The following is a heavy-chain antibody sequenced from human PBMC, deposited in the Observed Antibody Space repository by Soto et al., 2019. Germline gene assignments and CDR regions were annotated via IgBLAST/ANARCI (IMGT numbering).Heavy chain of an antibody. J-gene: IGHJ6*02. D-gene: IGHD3-10*01. V-gene: IGHV3-74*01. CDR1: GFTFSSYW. Sequence: EVQLVESGGGLVQPGGSPRLSCAASGFTFSSYWMHWVRQAPGKGLVWGSRISNDGSSTSYADSVKGRFTISRDNAKNTLYLQRNRLRAGDTAVYYGTRSDYYGSGSYIYYNVMDAWGQGATVTVS. CDR3: TRSDYYGSGSYIYYNVMDA. CDR2: ISNDGSST.